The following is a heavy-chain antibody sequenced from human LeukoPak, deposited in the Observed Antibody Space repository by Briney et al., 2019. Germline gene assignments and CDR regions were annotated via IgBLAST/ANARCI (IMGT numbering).Heavy chain of an antibody. CDR3: ARVALPFDWFDP. V-gene: IGHV3-9*01. Sequence: GGSLRLSCAASGFTFDDYAMHWVRQAPGRGLEWVSGISWNSGSIGYADSVKGRFTISRDNAKNSLYLQMNSLRAEDTAVYYCARVALPFDWFDPWGQGTLVTVSS. CDR1: GFTFDDYA. D-gene: IGHD2/OR15-2a*01. CDR2: ISWNSGSI. J-gene: IGHJ5*02.